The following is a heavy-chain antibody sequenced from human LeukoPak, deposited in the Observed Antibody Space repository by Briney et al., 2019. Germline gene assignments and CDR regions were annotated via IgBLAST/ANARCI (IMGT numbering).Heavy chain of an antibody. CDR1: GGSLSSYY. CDR2: VYYSGST. CDR3: ARAAPSYYGSGSLGSYYYGMDV. Sequence: SETLSLTCTVSGGSLSSYYWSWIRQPPGKGLEWIGYVYYSGSTNYNPSLKSRVAISIDTSKNQFSLKLSPVTAADTAMYYCARAAPSYYGSGSLGSYYYGMDVWGQGTTLTVSS. V-gene: IGHV4-59*01. D-gene: IGHD3-10*01. J-gene: IGHJ6*02.